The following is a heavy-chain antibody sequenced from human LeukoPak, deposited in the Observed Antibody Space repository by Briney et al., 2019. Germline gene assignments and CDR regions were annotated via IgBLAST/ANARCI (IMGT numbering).Heavy chain of an antibody. D-gene: IGHD5-18*01. CDR2: IKPDGSDK. CDR1: GFSFSTYW. V-gene: IGHV3-7*01. Sequence: QAGGSLRLSCAASGFSFSTYWMNWVRQAPGKGPEWVANIKPDGSDKYYVDSVKGRFTISRDNAKNSLYLQMNSLRAEDTAVYYCARTWIQLWPQAHWGQGTLVPVSS. J-gene: IGHJ4*02. CDR3: ARTWIQLWPQAH.